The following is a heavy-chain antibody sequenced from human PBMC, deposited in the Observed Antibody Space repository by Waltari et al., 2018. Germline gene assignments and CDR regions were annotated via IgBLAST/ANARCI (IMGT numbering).Heavy chain of an antibody. Sequence: QVQLQESGPGLVKPSETLSLTCTVSGGSISSYYWSWIRQPPGKGLEWIGYIYYSGSTNYNPSLKSRVTISVDTSKNQFSLKLSSVTAADTAVYYCAREGIAVAARDVYFDYWGQGTLVTVSS. D-gene: IGHD6-19*01. CDR1: GGSISSYY. CDR2: IYYSGST. J-gene: IGHJ4*02. V-gene: IGHV4-59*01. CDR3: AREGIAVAARDVYFDY.